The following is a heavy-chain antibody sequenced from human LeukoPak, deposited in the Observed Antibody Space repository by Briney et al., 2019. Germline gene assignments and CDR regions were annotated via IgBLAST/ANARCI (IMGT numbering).Heavy chain of an antibody. CDR1: KFTFSSYN. D-gene: IGHD3-10*01. V-gene: IGHV3-48*01. CDR2: ISTSSSVI. Sequence: GGSLRLSCAASKFTFSSYNMNWVRQALGKGLEWVSYISTSSSVIYYADSVKGRFTISRDNAKNSLYLQMNSLRAEDTAVYYCARDLGWYFNYWGQGTLVTVSS. CDR3: ARDLGWYFNY. J-gene: IGHJ4*02.